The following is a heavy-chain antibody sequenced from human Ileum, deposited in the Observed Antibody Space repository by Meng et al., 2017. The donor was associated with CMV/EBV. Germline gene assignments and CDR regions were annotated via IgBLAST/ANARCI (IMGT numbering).Heavy chain of an antibody. CDR2: ISSSSSYI. J-gene: IGHJ4*02. CDR1: GFTFSSYS. V-gene: IGHV3-21*01. CDR3: ARDLRDFWSGSDRFDY. Sequence: GGSLRLSCAASGFTFSSYSMNWVRQAPGKGLEWVSSISSSSSYIYYADSVKGRFTISRDNAKNSLYLQMNSLRAEDTAVYYCARDLRDFWSGSDRFDYWGQGTLVTVSS. D-gene: IGHD3-3*01.